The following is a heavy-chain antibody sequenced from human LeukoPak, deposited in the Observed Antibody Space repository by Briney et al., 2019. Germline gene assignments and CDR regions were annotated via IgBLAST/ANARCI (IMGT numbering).Heavy chain of an antibody. Sequence: PGGSLRLSCAASGFTFSSYWMSWVRQAPGKGLGWVSSISSSSSYIYYADSVKGRFTISRDNAKNLLYLQMNSLRADDTAVYYCATESIELATILLGYWGQGTLVTVSS. V-gene: IGHV3-21*06. D-gene: IGHD5-24*01. CDR3: ATESIELATILLGY. CDR2: ISSSSSYI. J-gene: IGHJ4*02. CDR1: GFTFSSYW.